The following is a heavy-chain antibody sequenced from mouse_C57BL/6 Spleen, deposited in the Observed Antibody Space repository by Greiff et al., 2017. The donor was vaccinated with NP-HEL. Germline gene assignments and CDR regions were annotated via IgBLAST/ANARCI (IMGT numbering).Heavy chain of an antibody. CDR1: GYTFTGYW. J-gene: IGHJ3*01. D-gene: IGHD1-1*01. Sequence: VKLQQSGAELMKPGASVKLSCKATGYTFTGYWIEWVKQRPGHGLEWIGEILPGSGSTNYNEKFKGKATFTADTSSNTAYMQLSSLTTEDSAIYYCAREGPPMTTVRFAYWGQGTLVTVSA. CDR2: ILPGSGST. CDR3: AREGPPMTTVRFAY. V-gene: IGHV1-9*01.